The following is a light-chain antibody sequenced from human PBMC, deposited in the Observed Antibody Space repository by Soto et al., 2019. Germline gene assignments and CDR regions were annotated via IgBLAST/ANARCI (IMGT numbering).Light chain of an antibody. CDR2: DVT. CDR3: LSYTSSDTYV. J-gene: IGLJ1*01. CDR1: STDVCGYKY. V-gene: IGLV2-14*01. Sequence: QAALTQPASVSGSPGQSITISCTGTSTDVCGYKYVSWYQQHPGKAPKFMIYDVTSRPSGISNRFSGSKSGNTAFLIISGLQAEDEADYYCLSYTSSDTYVFGTGTKVTVL.